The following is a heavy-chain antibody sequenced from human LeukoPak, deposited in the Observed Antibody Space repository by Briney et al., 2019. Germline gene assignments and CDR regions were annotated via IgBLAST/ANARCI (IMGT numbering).Heavy chain of an antibody. V-gene: IGHV3-7*01. Sequence: GGSLRLSCAASGFTFSSYWMSWVRQAPGKGLEWVANIKQDGSEKYYVDSVKGRFTISRDNAKNSPYLQMNSLRAEETAVYYCARDGSGSYYSLFGIRPLGQPEGYYYYRMHVWRQGTTLSVPS. CDR1: GFTFSSYW. D-gene: IGHD3-10*01. CDR3: ARDGSGSYYSLFGIRPLGQPEGYYYYRMHV. CDR2: IKQDGSEK. J-gene: IGHJ6*02.